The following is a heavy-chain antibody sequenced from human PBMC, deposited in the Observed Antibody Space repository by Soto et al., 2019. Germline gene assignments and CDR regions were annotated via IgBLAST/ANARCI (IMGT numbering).Heavy chain of an antibody. CDR1: GGSISSSSYY. Sequence: PSETLSLTCTASGGSISSSSYYWGWIRQPPGKGLEWIGSIYYSGSTYYNPSLKSRVTISVDTSKNQFSLKLSSVTAADTAVYYCARLHLNWNYGYWFDPWGQGTLVTVSS. V-gene: IGHV4-39*01. CDR2: IYYSGST. J-gene: IGHJ5*02. D-gene: IGHD1-7*01. CDR3: ARLHLNWNYGYWFDP.